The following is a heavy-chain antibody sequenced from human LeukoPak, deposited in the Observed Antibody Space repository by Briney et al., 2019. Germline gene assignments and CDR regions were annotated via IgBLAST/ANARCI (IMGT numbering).Heavy chain of an antibody. CDR2: ISAGGSNT. J-gene: IGHJ4*02. V-gene: IGHV3-23*01. CDR1: GFTFSTYA. CDR3: AKGGVATIYNY. Sequence: GGSLRLSCTASGFTFSTYAMSWVRQAPGRGLGWVSVISAGGSNTYYADSVKGRFTISRDNSKNTLYLQMNSLRAEDTAVYYCAKGGVATIYNYWGQGTLVTVSS. D-gene: IGHD5-12*01.